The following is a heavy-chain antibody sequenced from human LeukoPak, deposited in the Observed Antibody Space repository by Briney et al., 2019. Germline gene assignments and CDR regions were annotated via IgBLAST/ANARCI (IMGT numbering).Heavy chain of an antibody. Sequence: PGRSLRLSCAASGFTFSSYAMSWVRQAPGKGLEWVSAISGSGGSTYYADSVKGRFTISRDNSKNTLYLQMNSLRAEDTAVYYCAKGRADSYGDHDAFDIWGQGTMVTVSS. J-gene: IGHJ3*02. D-gene: IGHD5-18*01. V-gene: IGHV3-23*01. CDR1: GFTFSSYA. CDR2: ISGSGGST. CDR3: AKGRADSYGDHDAFDI.